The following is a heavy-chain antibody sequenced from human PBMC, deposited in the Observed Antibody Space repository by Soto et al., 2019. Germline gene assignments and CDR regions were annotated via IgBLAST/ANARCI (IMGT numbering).Heavy chain of an antibody. CDR1: GFTVSSNY. CDR3: AKSGDNWNYVGYFDY. J-gene: IGHJ4*02. V-gene: IGHV3-23*01. CDR2: ISGSGGST. Sequence: GGSLRLSCAASGFTVSSNYMSWVRQAPGKGLEWVSVISGSGGSTYYADSVKGRFTISRDNSKNTLYLQMNSLRAEDTAVYYCAKSGDNWNYVGYFDYWGQGTLVTVSS. D-gene: IGHD1-7*01.